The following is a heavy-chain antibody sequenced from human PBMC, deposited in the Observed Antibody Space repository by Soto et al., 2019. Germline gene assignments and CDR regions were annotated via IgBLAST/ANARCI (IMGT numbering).Heavy chain of an antibody. CDR2: ISSSSSTI. V-gene: IGHV3-48*01. J-gene: IGHJ6*02. D-gene: IGHD3-10*01. Sequence: GGSLRLSCAASGFTFSSYSMNWVRQAPGKGLEWVSYISSSSSTIYYADSVKGRFTISRDNSKSTLYLQMNSLRAEDTAVYYCARDSGRYYYYGMDVWGQGTTVTVSS. CDR1: GFTFSSYS. CDR3: ARDSGRYYYYGMDV.